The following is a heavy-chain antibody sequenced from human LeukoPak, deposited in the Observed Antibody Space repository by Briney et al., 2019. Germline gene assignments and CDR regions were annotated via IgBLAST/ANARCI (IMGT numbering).Heavy chain of an antibody. J-gene: IGHJ5*02. V-gene: IGHV1-69*05. CDR1: GGTFNSNA. CDR2: IIPIFGST. CDR3: ARGRSGIPAVTYNWFDP. Sequence: GASVKVSCKASGGTFNSNAFHWVRQAPGQGLEWMGGIIPIFGSTKYAQKFQGRATVTTDESTGTAYMVLSDLRSDDTAVYYCARGRSGIPAVTYNWFDPWGQGTLVTVSS. D-gene: IGHD6-13*01.